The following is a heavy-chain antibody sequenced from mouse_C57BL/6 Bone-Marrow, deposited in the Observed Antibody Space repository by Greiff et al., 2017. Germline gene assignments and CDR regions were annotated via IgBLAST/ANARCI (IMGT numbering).Heavy chain of an antibody. Sequence: EVQVVESGPELVKPGASVKISCKASGYSFTDYNMNWVKQRNGKSLEWIGVINPNYGTTSYNHKFTGKATLTVDQSSSTAYKQLNSLTSEYSVVYDAASGYDYGYAKDYGGQGNSVTVTS. CDR3: ASGYDYGYAKDY. CDR1: GYSFTDYN. D-gene: IGHD2-4*01. V-gene: IGHV1-39*01. CDR2: INPNYGTT. J-gene: IGHJ4*01.